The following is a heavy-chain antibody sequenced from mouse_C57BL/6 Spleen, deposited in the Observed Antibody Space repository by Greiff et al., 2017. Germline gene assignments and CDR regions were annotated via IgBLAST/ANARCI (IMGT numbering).Heavy chain of an antibody. CDR1: GYAFSSYW. CDR2: IYPGDGDT. D-gene: IGHD2-5*01. Sequence: QVQLQQSGAELVKPGASVKISCKASGYAFSSYWMNWVKQRPGKGLEWIGQIYPGDGDTNYNGKFKGKATLTADKSSSTAYMQLSSLTSEDSAVYFCARYYSNYVHYFDYWGQGTTLTVSS. CDR3: ARYYSNYVHYFDY. V-gene: IGHV1-80*01. J-gene: IGHJ2*01.